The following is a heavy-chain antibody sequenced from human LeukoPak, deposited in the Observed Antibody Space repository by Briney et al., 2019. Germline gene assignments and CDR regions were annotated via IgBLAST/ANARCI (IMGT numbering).Heavy chain of an antibody. Sequence: GGSLRLSCAASGFTFSSYAMSWVRQAPGKGLEWVSAISGSGGSTYYADSVKGRFTISRDNSKNTLYLQMNSLRAEDTAVYYVAKACFYYYDSSGYSWGFFDYWGQGTLVTVSS. D-gene: IGHD3-22*01. J-gene: IGHJ4*02. CDR3: AKACFYYYDSSGYSWGFFDY. CDR2: ISGSGGST. V-gene: IGHV3-23*01. CDR1: GFTFSSYA.